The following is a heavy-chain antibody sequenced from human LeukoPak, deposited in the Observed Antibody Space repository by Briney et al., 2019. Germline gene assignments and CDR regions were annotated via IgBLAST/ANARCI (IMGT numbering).Heavy chain of an antibody. CDR1: GGSISSSNW. Sequence: SETLSLTCAVSGGSISSSNWWSWVRQSPGKGLEWIGEIYHSGSANYNPSLQSRVTISVDKSKNHFSLKLRSVTAADTAVYYCARDIDVSGSCWGQGTLVTVSS. CDR3: ARDIDVSGSC. J-gene: IGHJ1*01. CDR2: IYHSGSA. D-gene: IGHD1-26*01. V-gene: IGHV4-4*02.